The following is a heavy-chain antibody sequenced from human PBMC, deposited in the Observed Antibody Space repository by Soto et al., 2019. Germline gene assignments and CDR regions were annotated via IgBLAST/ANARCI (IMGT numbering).Heavy chain of an antibody. J-gene: IGHJ4*02. CDR3: SQSGDYYDSSGYSGY. CDR2: ISYDGSNK. CDR1: GFTFSSYG. D-gene: IGHD3-22*01. V-gene: IGHV3-30*03. Sequence: HPGGSLRLSCAASGFTFSSYGMHWVRQAPGKGLEWVAVISYDGSNKYYADSVKGRFTISRDNSKNTLYLQMNSLRAEDTAVYYCSQSGDYYDSSGYSGYWGQGTLVTVSS.